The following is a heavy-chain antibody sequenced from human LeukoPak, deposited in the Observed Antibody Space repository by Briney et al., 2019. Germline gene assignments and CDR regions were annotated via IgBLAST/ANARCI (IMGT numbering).Heavy chain of an antibody. D-gene: IGHD3-22*01. J-gene: IGHJ4*02. CDR3: ARISPITMIVV. CDR2: IYSGGST. Sequence: GGSLRLSCAASGFTVSDNYMSWVRQAPGKGLEWVSVIYSGGSTYYADSVKGRFTISRDNSKNTLYLQMNSLRAEDTAVYYCARISPITMIVVWGQGTLVTVSS. CDR1: GFTVSDNY. V-gene: IGHV3-53*01.